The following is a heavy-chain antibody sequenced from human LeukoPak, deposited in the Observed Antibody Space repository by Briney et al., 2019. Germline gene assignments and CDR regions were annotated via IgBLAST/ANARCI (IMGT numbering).Heavy chain of an antibody. CDR1: GDTFTSYG. V-gene: IGHV1-18*01. J-gene: IGHJ4*02. Sequence: ASEKVSCKVSGDTFTSYGISWVRQAPGQGLEWMGWISAYNGNTNYAQKLQGRVTMTTDTSTSTAYMELRSLRSDDTAVYYCARDSGSKMATSDFDYWGKGTLVTVSS. CDR2: ISAYNGNT. CDR3: ARDSGSKMATSDFDY. D-gene: IGHD5-24*01.